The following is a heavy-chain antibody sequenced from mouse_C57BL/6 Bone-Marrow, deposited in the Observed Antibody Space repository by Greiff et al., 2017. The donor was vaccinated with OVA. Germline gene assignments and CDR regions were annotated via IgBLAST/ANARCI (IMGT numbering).Heavy chain of an antibody. J-gene: IGHJ1*03. CDR2: IHPNSGST. D-gene: IGHD2-5*01. CDR1: GYTFTSYW. Sequence: VQLQQPGAELVKPGASVKLSCKTSGYTFTSYWMHWVKQRPGQGLEWIGMIHPNSGSTNYNEKFKSKATLTVDKSSSTAYMQLSSLTSEDSAVYYCARGGFYYSNYVGWYFDVWGTGTTVTDSS. V-gene: IGHV1-64*01. CDR3: ARGGFYYSNYVGWYFDV.